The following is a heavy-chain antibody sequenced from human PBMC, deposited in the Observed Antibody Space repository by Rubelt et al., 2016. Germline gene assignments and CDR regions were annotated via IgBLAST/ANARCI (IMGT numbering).Heavy chain of an antibody. CDR3: ARDLIEWFGEFDFDY. Sequence: VRQAPGKGLEWVSYISTSSTTIYYADSVRGRFTISRDNAKNSLYLQMNSLRAEDTAVYYCARDLIEWFGEFDFDYWGQGTLVTVSS. D-gene: IGHD3-10*01. J-gene: IGHJ4*02. V-gene: IGHV3-48*01. CDR2: ISTSSTTI.